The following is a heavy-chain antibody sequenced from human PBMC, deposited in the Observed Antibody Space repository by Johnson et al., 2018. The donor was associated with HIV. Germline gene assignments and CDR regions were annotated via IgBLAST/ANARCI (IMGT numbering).Heavy chain of an antibody. Sequence: QVQLVESGGGVVQPGRSLRLSCAASGFTFSSYAMHWVRQAPGKGLEWVAGISYYGSNKYYADSVKGRFTISRDNSKNTLYLQMNSLRAEDTAVYYCAMEGTWGSNDAFDIWGQGTMVTVSS. V-gene: IGHV3-30*04. CDR3: AMEGTWGSNDAFDI. CDR1: GFTFSSYA. D-gene: IGHD7-27*01. J-gene: IGHJ3*02. CDR2: ISYYGSNK.